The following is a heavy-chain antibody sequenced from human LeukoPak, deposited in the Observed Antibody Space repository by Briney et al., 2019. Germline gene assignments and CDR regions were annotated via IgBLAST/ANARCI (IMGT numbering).Heavy chain of an antibody. V-gene: IGHV3-23*01. J-gene: IGHJ4*02. CDR1: GFTFSSYA. CDR2: ISGSGVTT. D-gene: IGHD3-22*01. CDR3: ARDPGDYDSSGYYGFDY. Sequence: TGGSLRLSCAASGFTFSSYAMSWVRQAPGKGLEWVSAISGSGVTTYYADSVKGRFTISRDSSKKTLSLQMNSLRAEDTAVYYCARDPGDYDSSGYYGFDYWGQGTLVTVSS.